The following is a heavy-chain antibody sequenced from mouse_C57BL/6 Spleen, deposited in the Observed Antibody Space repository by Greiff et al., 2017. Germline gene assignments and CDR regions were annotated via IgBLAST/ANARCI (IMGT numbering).Heavy chain of an antibody. V-gene: IGHV5-12*01. CDR1: GFTFSDYY. CDR2: ISNGGGST. J-gene: IGHJ4*01. Sequence: EVKVVESGGGLVQPGGSLKLSCAASGFTFSDYYMYWVRQTPEKRLEWVAYISNGGGSTYYPDTVKGRFTISRDNAKNTLYLQMSRLKSEDTAMYYCARKGLGFYAMDYWGQGTSVTVSS. CDR3: ARKGLGFYAMDY. D-gene: IGHD3-3*01.